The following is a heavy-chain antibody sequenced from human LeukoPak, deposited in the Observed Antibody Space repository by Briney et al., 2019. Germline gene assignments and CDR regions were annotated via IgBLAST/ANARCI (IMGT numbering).Heavy chain of an antibody. CDR3: ATGPSCSSTSCYVPPSY. J-gene: IGHJ4*02. D-gene: IGHD2-2*01. V-gene: IGHV1-24*01. CDR2: FDPEDGET. Sequence: ASVKVSCKVSGYTLTELSMHWVRQAPGKGLEWMGGFDPEDGETIYAQKFQGRVTMTEDTSTDTAYMELSSLRSEDTAVYYCATGPSCSSTSCYVPPSYWGQGTLVTVSS. CDR1: GYTLTELS.